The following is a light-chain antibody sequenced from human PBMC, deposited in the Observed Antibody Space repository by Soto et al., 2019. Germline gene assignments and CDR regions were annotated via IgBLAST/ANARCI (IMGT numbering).Light chain of an antibody. CDR3: QQYNNYWT. CDR1: LPISNY. CDR2: DAS. J-gene: IGKJ1*01. V-gene: IGKV1-5*01. Sequence: DIQMTQSPSSLSASVGDRVTITCRASLPISNYLAWYQQKPGKAPKLLIYDASSLESGVPSRFSGSGSATEFTLTISSLQPDDFATYYCQQYNNYWTFGQGTKVDIK.